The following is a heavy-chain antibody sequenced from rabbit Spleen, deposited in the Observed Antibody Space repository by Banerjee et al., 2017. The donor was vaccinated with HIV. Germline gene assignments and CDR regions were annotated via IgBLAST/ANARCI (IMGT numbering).Heavy chain of an antibody. CDR1: GFDFSGYG. J-gene: IGHJ4*01. Sequence: QEQLVESGGGLVQPGGSLKLSCKASGFDFSGYGMSWVRQAPGKGLEWIGYIDPLFGNTYNASWVTGRFAISSHNAQNTLYLQLNSLTAANTATYFCVRDRANNGGDYGPYYFDLWGPGPLVTVS. D-gene: IGHD2-1*01. V-gene: IGHV1S47*01. CDR2: IDPLFGNT. CDR3: VRDRANNGGDYGPYYFDL.